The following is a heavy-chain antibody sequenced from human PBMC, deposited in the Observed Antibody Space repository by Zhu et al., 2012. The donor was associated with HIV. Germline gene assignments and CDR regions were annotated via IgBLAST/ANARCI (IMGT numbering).Heavy chain of an antibody. D-gene: IGHD1-1*01. CDR3: AREVGAVTGRVHYYGMDA. Sequence: QVQLQESGPGLVKPSETLSLTCTVSGGSISNYYWSWIRQPAGKGLEWIGRIYGSGSTNYNPSLKSRVTMSVDTSKNQFSLKLSTVTAADTAVYYCAREVGAVTGRVHYYGMDAWGQGTTVTVSS. V-gene: IGHV4-4*07. CDR2: IYGSGST. CDR1: GGSISNYY. J-gene: IGHJ6*02.